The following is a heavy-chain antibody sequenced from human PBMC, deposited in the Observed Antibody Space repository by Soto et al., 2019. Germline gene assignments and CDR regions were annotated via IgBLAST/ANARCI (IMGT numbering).Heavy chain of an antibody. CDR1: GFTFNNYG. CDR3: VRWDGYGDS. J-gene: IGHJ4*02. Sequence: EVQLLESGGGSVQPGGSLKLSCAVSGFTFNNYGVTWVRQAPGKGLEWVSGFTGGTYRTFYADSVRGRFTVSRDNSKNTVYLQMDSLGAEDTAVYYGVRWDGYGDSWGQGTLVTVSS. D-gene: IGHD5-12*01. V-gene: IGHV3-23*01. CDR2: FTGGTYRT.